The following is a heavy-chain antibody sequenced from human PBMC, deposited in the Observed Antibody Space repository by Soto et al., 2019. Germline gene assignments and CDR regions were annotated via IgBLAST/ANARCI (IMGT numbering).Heavy chain of an antibody. CDR3: ARYSSPYVQNYYYMDV. D-gene: IGHD2-21*01. J-gene: IGHJ6*03. V-gene: IGHV4-34*01. CDR2: IHHTGST. Sequence: SETLSLTCDGRSLSGYYWSWLRQSPGVGLEWIGEIHHTGSTNYNPSLKSRVTISADMSKNQLFLKLISVTAADTAVYYCARYSSPYVQNYYYMDVWGKGTTVTVSS. CDR1: GRSLSGYY.